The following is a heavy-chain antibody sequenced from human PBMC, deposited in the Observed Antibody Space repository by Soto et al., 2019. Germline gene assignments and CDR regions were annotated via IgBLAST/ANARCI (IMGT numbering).Heavy chain of an antibody. CDR3: SLSDSHSFGS. V-gene: IGHV3-15*01. CDR2: IKSRGSGGTT. J-gene: IGHJ5*02. CDR1: GFTFSDFRDAW. Sequence: GGSLRLSCATSGFTFSDFRDAWMGWVRQAPGKGLEWVSRIKSRGSGGTTDYAAPVKGRFTITRDDSKRTVYLHMNSLRIEDTGVYYCSLSDSHSFGSWGQGT. D-gene: IGHD2-21*01.